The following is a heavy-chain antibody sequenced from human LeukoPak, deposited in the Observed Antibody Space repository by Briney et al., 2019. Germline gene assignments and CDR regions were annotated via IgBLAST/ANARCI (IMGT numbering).Heavy chain of an antibody. D-gene: IGHD6-19*01. Sequence: GGSLRLSCAASGLTFDDYAMHWVRQAPGKGLEWVSGISWNSGSIGYADSVKGRFTISRDNAKNSLYLQMNSLRAEDTALYYCAKDGYSSGWYTGWFDPWGQGTLVTVSS. V-gene: IGHV3-9*01. J-gene: IGHJ5*02. CDR3: AKDGYSSGWYTGWFDP. CDR1: GLTFDDYA. CDR2: ISWNSGSI.